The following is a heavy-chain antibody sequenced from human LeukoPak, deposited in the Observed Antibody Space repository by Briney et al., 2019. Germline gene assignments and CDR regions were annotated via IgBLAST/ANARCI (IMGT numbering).Heavy chain of an antibody. J-gene: IGHJ6*03. D-gene: IGHD2-2*01. CDR3: ARVSSSTSCPDCYYMDV. CDR2: IKEDGSEE. V-gene: IGHV3-7*01. CDR1: GFTFSDYW. Sequence: GGSLRLSCAASGFTFSDYWMSWVRQAPGKGLECVANIKEDGSEEYYVDSVKGRFSISRDNAKNSLYLQMNSLRAEDTAVYYCARVSSSTSCPDCYYMDVWGKGTTVTVSS.